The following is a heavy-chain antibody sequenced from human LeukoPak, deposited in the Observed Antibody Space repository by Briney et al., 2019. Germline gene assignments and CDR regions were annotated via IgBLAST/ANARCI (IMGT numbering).Heavy chain of an antibody. CDR1: GFTFSDYY. D-gene: IGHD3-3*01. Sequence: GGSLRLSCAASGFTFSDYYMSWIRQAAGKGLERVSYISSSGSTIYYADSVKGRFTISRDNAKNSLYLQMNSLRAEDTAVYYCARDRSIFGVVIAYYYYGMDVWGQGTTVTVSS. CDR3: ARDRSIFGVVIAYYYYGMDV. CDR2: ISSSGSTI. J-gene: IGHJ6*02. V-gene: IGHV3-11*01.